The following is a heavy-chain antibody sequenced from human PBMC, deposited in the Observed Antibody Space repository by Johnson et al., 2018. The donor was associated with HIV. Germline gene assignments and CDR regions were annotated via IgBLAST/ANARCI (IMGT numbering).Heavy chain of an antibody. J-gene: IGHJ3*02. V-gene: IGHV3-9*01. D-gene: IGHD6-19*01. CDR1: GFTFDDYG. CDR3: AKALSGWFDAFDI. Sequence: QLVESGGGLVQPGRSLRLSCAASGFTFDDYGMHWVRQAPGKGLEWVSGISWNSGSIGYADSVKGRFTISRDNAKNSLYLQMNSLRAEDTALYYCAKALSGWFDAFDIWGQGTMVTVSS. CDR2: ISWNSGSI.